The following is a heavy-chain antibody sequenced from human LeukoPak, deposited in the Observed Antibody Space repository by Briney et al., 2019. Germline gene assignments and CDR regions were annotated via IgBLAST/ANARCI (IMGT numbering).Heavy chain of an antibody. J-gene: IGHJ4*02. V-gene: IGHV3-30*04. D-gene: IGHD6-19*01. Sequence: PGGSLRLSCAASGFTFSSYAMHWVRQAPGKGLEWVAVISYDGSNKYYADSVKGRFTISRDNSKNTLSLQMNSLRAEDTAVYFCAKEFNAYTSGWYYDFWGQGTLVTVSS. CDR1: GFTFSSYA. CDR2: ISYDGSNK. CDR3: AKEFNAYTSGWYYDF.